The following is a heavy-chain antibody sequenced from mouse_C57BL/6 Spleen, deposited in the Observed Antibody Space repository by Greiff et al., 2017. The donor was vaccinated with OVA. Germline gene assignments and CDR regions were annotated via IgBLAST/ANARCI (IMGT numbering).Heavy chain of an antibody. J-gene: IGHJ2*01. V-gene: IGHV1-59*01. CDR3: ARWGYDGSSS. CDR2: IDPSDSYT. CDR1: GYTFTSYW. Sequence: VQLQQPGAELVRPGTSVKLSCKASGYTFTSYWMHWVKQRPGQGLEWIGVIDPSDSYTNYNQKFKGKATLTVDTSSSTAYMQLSSLTSEDSAVYYCARWGYDGSSSWGQGTTLTVSS. D-gene: IGHD1-1*01.